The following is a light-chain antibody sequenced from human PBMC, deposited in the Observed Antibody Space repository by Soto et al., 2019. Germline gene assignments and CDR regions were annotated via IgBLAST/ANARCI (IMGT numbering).Light chain of an antibody. CDR3: CSYSGSSTLYV. CDR2: EGS. CDR1: SSDVGSYNL. J-gene: IGLJ1*01. V-gene: IGLV2-23*01. Sequence: QSALTQPASVSGSPGQSITISCTGTSSDVGSYNLVSWYQQHPGKSPKLLIYEGSKRPSGVSNRFSGSKSGNTASRTISGLQAEDEADYYCCSYSGSSTLYVFGTGTKLTVL.